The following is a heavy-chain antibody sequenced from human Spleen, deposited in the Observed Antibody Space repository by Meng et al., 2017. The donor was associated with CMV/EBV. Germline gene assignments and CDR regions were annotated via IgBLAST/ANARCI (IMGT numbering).Heavy chain of an antibody. D-gene: IGHD1-7*01. CDR1: GFTFSTYS. Sequence: GESLKISCAASGFTFSTYSMHWVRQAPGKGLEWVAVISYDGITKYYADSVKGRFTISRDNSKNTVYLQMNSLRAEDTAVYYCARGAGTELDYYGMDVWGQGTTVTVSS. J-gene: IGHJ6*02. CDR3: ARGAGTELDYYGMDV. V-gene: IGHV3-30-3*01. CDR2: ISYDGITK.